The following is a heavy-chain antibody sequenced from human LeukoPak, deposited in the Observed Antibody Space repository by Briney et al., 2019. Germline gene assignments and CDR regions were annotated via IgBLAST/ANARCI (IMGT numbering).Heavy chain of an antibody. Sequence: GGSLRLSCAASGFTVSSIHVVWVRQAPGKGLEWVSVTYTGGNSYYADSVKGRFIISRDISKNTLYLQMNSLRAEDSALYYCARGGRGSAAVVAPRSFDIWGQGTMVTVSS. CDR1: GFTVSSIH. V-gene: IGHV3-53*01. D-gene: IGHD3-22*01. CDR2: TYTGGNS. J-gene: IGHJ3*02. CDR3: ARGGRGSAAVVAPRSFDI.